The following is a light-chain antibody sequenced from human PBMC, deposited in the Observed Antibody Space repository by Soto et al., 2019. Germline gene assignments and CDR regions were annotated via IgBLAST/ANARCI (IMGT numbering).Light chain of an antibody. CDR2: GAS. CDR3: QQYNNWPP. V-gene: IGKV3-20*01. Sequence: EIVLTQSPGTLSLSPGDGATLSCRASQTVGSSFLGWYQQKPGQAPRLIMYGASNRATGIPDRFTGRGSGTDFTLTISRLDPEDFAVYYCQQYNNWPPFGQGTKVEIK. J-gene: IGKJ1*01. CDR1: QTVGSSF.